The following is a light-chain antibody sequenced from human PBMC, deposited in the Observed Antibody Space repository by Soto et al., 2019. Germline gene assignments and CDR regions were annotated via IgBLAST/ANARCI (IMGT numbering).Light chain of an antibody. Sequence: DIQMTQSPSTLSASVGDRVTITCRASQSISSWLAWYQQKPGKAPKLLIYKASTLKSGVPSRFSGSGSGTEFTHTISSLQSEDFAVYYCQQYNNWPSWTFGQGTKVDIK. CDR3: QQYNNWPSWT. V-gene: IGKV1-5*03. CDR1: QSISSW. J-gene: IGKJ1*01. CDR2: KAS.